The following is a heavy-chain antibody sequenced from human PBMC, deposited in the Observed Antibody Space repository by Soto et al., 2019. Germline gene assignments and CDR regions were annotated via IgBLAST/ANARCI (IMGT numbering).Heavy chain of an antibody. CDR1: GFTFSNYW. CDR2: IKQDGSEK. D-gene: IGHD6-13*01. CDR3: ARSSNWYGDFDF. V-gene: IGHV3-7*05. Sequence: GGSLRLSCAVSGFTFSNYWMNWVRQGPGEGLEWVANIKQDGSEKHYVDSVKGRFAISRDNAKNSLYLQMTSLRAEDTAVYYCARSSNWYGDFDFWGPGTLVTVSS. J-gene: IGHJ4*02.